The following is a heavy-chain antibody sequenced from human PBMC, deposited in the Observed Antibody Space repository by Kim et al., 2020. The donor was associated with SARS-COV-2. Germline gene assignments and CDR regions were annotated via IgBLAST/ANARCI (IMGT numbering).Heavy chain of an antibody. CDR2: ISYDGSNK. D-gene: IGHD1-7*01. CDR1: GFTFSSYG. V-gene: IGHV3-30*03. Sequence: GGSLRLSCAASGFTFSSYGMHWVRQAPGKGLEWVAVISYDGSNKYYADSVKGRFTISRDNSKNTLYLQMNSLRAEDTAVYYCAIQGYNWNWGYYFDYWGQGTLVTVSS. J-gene: IGHJ4*02. CDR3: AIQGYNWNWGYYFDY.